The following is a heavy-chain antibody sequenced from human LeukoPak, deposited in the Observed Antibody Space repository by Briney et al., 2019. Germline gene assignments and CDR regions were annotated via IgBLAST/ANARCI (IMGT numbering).Heavy chain of an antibody. Sequence: SETLSLTCAVYGGSFSDYYWSWIRQPPGKGLEWIGEINHSGSTNYNPSLKSRVTISVDTSKNQFSLKLSSVTAADTAVYYCARVVEYSSSDYYYYYMDACGKGTTVTVSS. CDR3: ARVVEYSSSDYYYYYMDA. CDR1: GGSFSDYY. D-gene: IGHD6-6*01. J-gene: IGHJ6*03. V-gene: IGHV4-34*01. CDR2: INHSGST.